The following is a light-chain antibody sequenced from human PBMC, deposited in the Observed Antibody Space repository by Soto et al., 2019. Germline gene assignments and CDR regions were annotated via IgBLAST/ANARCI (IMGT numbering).Light chain of an antibody. Sequence: QSVLAQPPPGSAAPGLKVTISCSGSSSKIGGNSVSLYQQLPGTAPELLIYDDSKRPSGIPDRFSGSKSGTSATLGITGFQTGDEAAYYCGSWDSSRSAYVFGTGTKVIGL. CDR2: DDS. V-gene: IGLV1-51*01. J-gene: IGLJ1*01. CDR3: GSWDSSRSAYV. CDR1: SSKIGGNS.